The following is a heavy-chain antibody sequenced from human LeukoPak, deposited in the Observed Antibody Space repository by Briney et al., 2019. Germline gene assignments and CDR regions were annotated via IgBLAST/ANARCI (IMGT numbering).Heavy chain of an antibody. CDR2: IYTSGST. CDR3: ARDSGPGYQLPHDAFDI. Sequence: SETLSLTCTVSGGSISSGSYYWSWIRQPAGKGLEWIGRIYTSGSTNYNPSLKSRVTMSVDTSKNQFSLKLSSVTAADTAVYYCARDSGPGYQLPHDAFDIWGQGTMVTVSS. D-gene: IGHD2-2*01. CDR1: GGSISSGSYY. V-gene: IGHV4-61*02. J-gene: IGHJ3*02.